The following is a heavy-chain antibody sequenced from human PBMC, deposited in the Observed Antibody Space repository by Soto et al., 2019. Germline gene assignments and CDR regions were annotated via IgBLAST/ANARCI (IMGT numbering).Heavy chain of an antibody. CDR3: ARELEYSSSSDAEYFQH. V-gene: IGHV3-30-3*01. CDR1: GFTFSSYA. D-gene: IGHD6-6*01. CDR2: ISYDGSNK. Sequence: GGSLRLSCAASGFTFSSYAMHWVRQAPGKGLEWVAVISYDGSNKYYADSVKGRFTISRDNSKNTLYLQMNSLRAEDTAVYYCARELEYSSSSDAEYFQHWGQGTLVTVSS. J-gene: IGHJ1*01.